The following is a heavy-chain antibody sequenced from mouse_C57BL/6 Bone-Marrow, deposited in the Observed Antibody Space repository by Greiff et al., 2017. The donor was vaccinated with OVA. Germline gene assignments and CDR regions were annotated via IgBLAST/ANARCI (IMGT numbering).Heavy chain of an antibody. CDR3: ARKGYSKGDAMDY. CDR1: GFSLTSYG. J-gene: IGHJ4*01. V-gene: IGHV2-2*01. D-gene: IGHD2-5*01. Sequence: VHLVESGPGLVQPSQSLSITCTVSGFSLTSYGVHWVRQSPGKGLEWLGVIWSGGSTDYNAAFISRLSISKDNSKSQVFFKMNSLQADDTAIYDCARKGYSKGDAMDYWGQGTSVTVSS. CDR2: IWSGGST.